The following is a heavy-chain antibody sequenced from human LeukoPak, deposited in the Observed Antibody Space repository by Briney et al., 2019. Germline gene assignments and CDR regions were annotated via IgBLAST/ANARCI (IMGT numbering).Heavy chain of an antibody. J-gene: IGHJ4*02. V-gene: IGHV1-69*06. Sequence: ASVKVSYKASGGTFSSYAISWVRQAPGQGLEWMGGIIPIFGTANYAQKFQGRVTITADKSTSTAYMELSSLRSEDTAVYYCARLYSSSTDYWGQGTLVTVSS. CDR1: GGTFSSYA. CDR2: IIPIFGTA. D-gene: IGHD6-13*01. CDR3: ARLYSSSTDY.